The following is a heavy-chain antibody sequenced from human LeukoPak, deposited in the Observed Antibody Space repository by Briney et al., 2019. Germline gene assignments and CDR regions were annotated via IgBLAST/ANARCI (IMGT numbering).Heavy chain of an antibody. CDR2: VYSSGGT. D-gene: IGHD2-15*01. Sequence: SETLSLTCTVSGGSISGYYWSWIRQSPGKGLEWIGYVYSSGGTNYNPSLKSRVSISVDMSKNQLSLELNSVTAADTAMYYCARHRGCTGGTCYRHFDPWGQGTLVTVSS. J-gene: IGHJ5*02. CDR3: ARHRGCTGGTCYRHFDP. V-gene: IGHV4-59*08. CDR1: GGSISGYY.